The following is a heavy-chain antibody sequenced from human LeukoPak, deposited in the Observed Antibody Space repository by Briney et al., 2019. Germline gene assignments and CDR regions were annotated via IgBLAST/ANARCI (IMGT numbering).Heavy chain of an antibody. D-gene: IGHD3-16*01. J-gene: IGHJ4*02. CDR1: GDSVTNDFF. V-gene: IGHV4-38-2*02. CDR3: ARWASISRQPGGFFDH. CDR2: FCLGRDT. Sequence: SETLSLTCTVSGDSVTNDFFWGWVRQPPGKELEWIGSFCLGRDTYYRPSLKSRVTISVDTSKNQFPLNLNSVTAADTAVYYCARWASISRQPGGFFDHWGQGTLVTVSS.